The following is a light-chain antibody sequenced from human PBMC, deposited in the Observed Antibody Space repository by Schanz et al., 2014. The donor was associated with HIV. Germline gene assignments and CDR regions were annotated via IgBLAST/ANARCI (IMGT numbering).Light chain of an antibody. CDR1: QSLTNNY. J-gene: IGKJ5*01. V-gene: IGKV3-20*01. CDR2: GAS. Sequence: EIVLTQSPGTLSLSPGERATLSCRASQSLTNNYIPWYQQKPGQAPRLLISGASSRATGIPDRFSGSGSGTDFTLTISRLEPEDFAVYYCQQYVSSLITFGQGTRLEIK. CDR3: QQYVSSLIT.